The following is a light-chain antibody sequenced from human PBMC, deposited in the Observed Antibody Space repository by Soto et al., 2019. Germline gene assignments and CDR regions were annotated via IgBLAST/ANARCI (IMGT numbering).Light chain of an antibody. J-gene: IGKJ1*01. CDR1: ESVSSN. Sequence: EIVMTQSPATLSVSPGERATLSCRASESVSSNLAWYQQKPGQAPRLLIYGASTRATGIPARISGSGSGTEIPLTISLLQSEDFAFYCYQHYNKWRTFGQGTKVEVK. CDR3: QHYNKWRT. CDR2: GAS. V-gene: IGKV3-15*01.